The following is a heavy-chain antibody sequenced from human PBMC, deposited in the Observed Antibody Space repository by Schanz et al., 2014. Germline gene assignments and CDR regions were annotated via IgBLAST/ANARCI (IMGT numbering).Heavy chain of an antibody. CDR1: GITFSDYA. CDR3: ARVEVSMVQGLIPSYYFDS. J-gene: IGHJ4*02. Sequence: EVHLLESGGGLVQPGGSLRLSCAASGITFSDYAMSWVRQAPGKGLEWVANIGYDGSEKYYADSVKGRFTISRDDAKNSLYLQMNSLSAEDTAVYYCARVEVSMVQGLIPSYYFDSWGQGTPVTVSS. V-gene: IGHV3-7*01. CDR2: IGYDGSEK. D-gene: IGHD3-10*01.